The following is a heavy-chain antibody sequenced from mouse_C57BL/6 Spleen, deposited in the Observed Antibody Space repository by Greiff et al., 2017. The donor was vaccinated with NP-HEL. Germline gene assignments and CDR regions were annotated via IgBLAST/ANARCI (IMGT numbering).Heavy chain of an antibody. D-gene: IGHD1-1*01. CDR1: GYSITSGYY. CDR3: ARGDYGSEGFAY. V-gene: IGHV3-6*01. Sequence: EVQLQESGPGLVKPSQSLSLTCSVTGYSITSGYYWNWIRQFPGNKLEWMGYISYDGSNNYNPSLKNRISITRDTSKNQFFLKLNSVTTEDTATYYCARGDYGSEGFAYWGQGTLVTVSA. CDR2: ISYDGSN. J-gene: IGHJ3*01.